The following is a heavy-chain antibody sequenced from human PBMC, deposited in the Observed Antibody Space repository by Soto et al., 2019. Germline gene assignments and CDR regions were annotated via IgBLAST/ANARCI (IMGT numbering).Heavy chain of an antibody. CDR3: ARYCAGGYCFDY. Sequence: SETLSLTCTVSGGSISGYFWSWIRQSPGKGLEWIGYIYYNGNTYYNPSLRSRVTISVDTSKNQFSLKLNSVTTADTAVYYCARYCAGGYCFDYWGPGTLVTVSS. D-gene: IGHD2-8*02. V-gene: IGHV4-59*01. J-gene: IGHJ4*02. CDR1: GGSISGYF. CDR2: IYYNGNT.